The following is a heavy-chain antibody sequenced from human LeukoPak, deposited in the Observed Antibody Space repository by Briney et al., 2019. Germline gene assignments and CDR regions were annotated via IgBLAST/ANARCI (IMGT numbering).Heavy chain of an antibody. CDR2: IYYSGST. Sequence: SETLSLTYTVSGGSISSYYWSWIRQPPGKGLEWIGYIYYSGSTNYNPSLKSRVTISVDTSKNQFSLKLSSVTAADTAVYYCARGNYDSSGYYLRRVSSFDYWGQGTLVTVSS. V-gene: IGHV4-59*01. CDR3: ARGNYDSSGYYLRRVSSFDY. CDR1: GGSISSYY. D-gene: IGHD3-22*01. J-gene: IGHJ4*02.